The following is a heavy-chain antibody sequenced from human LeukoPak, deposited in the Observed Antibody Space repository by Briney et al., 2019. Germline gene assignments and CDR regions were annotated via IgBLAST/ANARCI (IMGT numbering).Heavy chain of an antibody. V-gene: IGHV3-33*06. CDR1: GFTYSSYG. D-gene: IGHD3-3*01. CDR3: AKDWRGVGRGHFDS. Sequence: GGSLRLSCAASGFTYSSYGMHWVRQAPGKGLEWLAAIWYDGSNKDYADSVKGRITISRDNSKNTLFLEMNSLRDDDTAVYYCAKDWRGVGRGHFDSWGQGTLVTVSS. J-gene: IGHJ4*02. CDR2: IWYDGSNK.